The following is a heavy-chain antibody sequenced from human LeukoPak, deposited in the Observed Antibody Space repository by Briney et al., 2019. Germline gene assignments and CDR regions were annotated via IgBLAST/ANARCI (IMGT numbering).Heavy chain of an antibody. J-gene: IGHJ4*02. Sequence: PSETLSLTCTVSGGSISSSSYYWGWIRQPPGKGLEWIGNIYYSGSTYNNPSLKSRATRSVDSSNNQFSLKLSSVTAADTAVYYCASRSSGWYFENWGQGTLVTVSS. CDR2: IYYSGST. CDR1: GGSISSSSYY. V-gene: IGHV4-39*07. CDR3: ASRSSGWYFEN. D-gene: IGHD6-19*01.